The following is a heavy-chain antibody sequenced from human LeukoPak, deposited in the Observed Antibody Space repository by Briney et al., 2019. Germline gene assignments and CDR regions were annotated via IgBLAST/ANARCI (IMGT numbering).Heavy chain of an antibody. CDR2: INHSGST. V-gene: IGHV4-34*01. J-gene: IGHJ4*02. D-gene: IGHD3-22*01. CDR1: GGSFSGYY. Sequence: SETLSLTCAVYGGSFSGYYWSWIRQPPGKGLEWIGEINHSGSTNYNPPLKSRVTISVDTSKNQFSLKLSSVTAADTAVYYCARVGTMIVESSPAGFDYWGQGTLVTVSS. CDR3: ARVGTMIVESSPAGFDY.